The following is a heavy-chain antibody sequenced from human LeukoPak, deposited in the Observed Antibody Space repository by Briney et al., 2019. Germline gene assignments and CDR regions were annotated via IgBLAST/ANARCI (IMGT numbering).Heavy chain of an antibody. V-gene: IGHV3-30-3*01. CDR2: ISYDGSNK. D-gene: IGHD3-22*01. J-gene: IGHJ4*02. CDR1: GFTFSSYA. Sequence: GGSLRLSCAASGFTFSSYAMHWVRQAPGKGLEWVAVISYDGSNKYYADSVKGRFTISRDNSKNTLYLQMNSLRAEDTAVYYCAREGWLKYYYDSSGSVYFDYWGQGTLVTVSS. CDR3: AREGWLKYYYDSSGSVYFDY.